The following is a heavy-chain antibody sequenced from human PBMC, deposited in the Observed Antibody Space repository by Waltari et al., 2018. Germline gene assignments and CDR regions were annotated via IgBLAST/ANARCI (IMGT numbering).Heavy chain of an antibody. J-gene: IGHJ6*02. CDR1: GYPFTSYG. CDR3: ARDWDWAAAELDYYYGMDV. D-gene: IGHD6-13*01. CDR2: VSAYNGNT. Sequence: QVQLVQSGAEVKKPGASVKVSCKAAGYPFTSYGISWVRQAPGQGLEGMGWVSAYNGNTNYAQKVQGVVTITRDTSASTAYMELSSLRSEDTAVYYCARDWDWAAAELDYYYGMDVWGQGTTVTVSS. V-gene: IGHV1-18*01.